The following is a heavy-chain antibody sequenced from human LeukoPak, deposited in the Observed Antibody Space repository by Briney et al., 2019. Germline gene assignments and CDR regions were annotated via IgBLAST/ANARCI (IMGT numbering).Heavy chain of an antibody. CDR3: ARAVAGTFDN. D-gene: IGHD6-19*01. Sequence: PGRSLRLSCAASGFTFSSYAMHWVRQAPGKGLEWVAVISYDGSNKYYADSVKGRFTISRDNSKNTLYLQMNSLRAEDTAVYYCARAVAGTFDNWGQGTLVTVSS. CDR1: GFTFSSYA. J-gene: IGHJ4*02. CDR2: ISYDGSNK. V-gene: IGHV3-30*04.